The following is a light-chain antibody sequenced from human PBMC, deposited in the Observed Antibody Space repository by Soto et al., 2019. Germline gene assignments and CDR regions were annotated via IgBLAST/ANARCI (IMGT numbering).Light chain of an antibody. V-gene: IGLV2-8*01. CDR3: RSYAGSNNVV. Sequence: QSALTQPPSASGSPGQSVTISCTGTSNDVGGYNYVSWYQQHPGKAPKLMIYEVSKRPSGVPDRFSGSKSGNTASLTVSGLQAEDEADYFCRSYAGSNNVVFGGGTKLTVL. CDR1: SNDVGGYNY. J-gene: IGLJ2*01. CDR2: EVS.